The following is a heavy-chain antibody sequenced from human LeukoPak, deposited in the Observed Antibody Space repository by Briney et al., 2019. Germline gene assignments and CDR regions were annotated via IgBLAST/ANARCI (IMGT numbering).Heavy chain of an antibody. J-gene: IGHJ4*02. Sequence: KAGGSLRLSCAASGFTFSSYSMNWVRPAPGKGLEWVSSISSSSSYIYYADSVKGRFTSSRDNAKNSLYLQMNSLRAEDTAVYYCARASPLALGYCSSTSCYGFDYWGQGTLVTVS. CDR1: GFTFSSYS. D-gene: IGHD2-2*01. CDR3: ARASPLALGYCSSTSCYGFDY. CDR2: ISSSSSYI. V-gene: IGHV3-21*01.